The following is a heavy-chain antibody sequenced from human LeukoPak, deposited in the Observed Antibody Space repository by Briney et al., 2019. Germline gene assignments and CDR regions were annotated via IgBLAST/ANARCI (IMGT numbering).Heavy chain of an antibody. V-gene: IGHV4-39*01. Sequence: SETLSLTCTVSGDSIIFNIYWWDWVRLPPGKGLEWIGATFYTGRTFYNPSLKSRVTISVDTSKNQFSLDLNSATAADTADYYCARRRHNFDFYNVWGQGTRVLVSS. J-gene: IGHJ3*01. D-gene: IGHD3/OR15-3a*01. CDR3: ARRRHNFDFYNV. CDR2: TFYTGRT. CDR1: GDSIIFNIYW.